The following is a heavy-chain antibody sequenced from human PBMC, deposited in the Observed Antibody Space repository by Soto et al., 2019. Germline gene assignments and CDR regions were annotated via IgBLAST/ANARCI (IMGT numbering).Heavy chain of an antibody. CDR2: IYSGGST. D-gene: IGHD3-22*01. J-gene: IGHJ3*01. CDR1: GFTFSSND. CDR3: ATRPLLPGAA. Sequence: EVQLVESGGGLIQPGGSLRLSCAASGFTFSSNDMKWVRQAPGKGLEWVSLIYSGGSTYYADSVKGRFTISRDNSKNTLYLQMSSLRAEDKAVYYGATRPLLPGAAWGQGTMVTVSS. V-gene: IGHV3-53*01.